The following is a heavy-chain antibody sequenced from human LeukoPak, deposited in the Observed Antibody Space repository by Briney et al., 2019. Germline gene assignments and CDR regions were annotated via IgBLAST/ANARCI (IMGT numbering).Heavy chain of an antibody. V-gene: IGHV1-69*04. CDR1: GGTFSSYA. CDR2: IIPIFGIA. CDR3: ARIREDYYYGMDV. Sequence: ASVKVSCKASGGTFSSYAISWVRQAPGQGLEWMGRIIPIFGIANYAQKFQGRVTITADKSTSTAYMELSSLRSEDTAVYYCARIREDYYYGMDVWGQGTTVTVSS. D-gene: IGHD1-26*01. J-gene: IGHJ6*02.